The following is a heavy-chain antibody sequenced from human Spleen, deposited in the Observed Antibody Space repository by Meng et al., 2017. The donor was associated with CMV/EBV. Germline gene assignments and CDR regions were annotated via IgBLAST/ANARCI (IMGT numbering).Heavy chain of an antibody. CDR1: GFTFTSYA. CDR2: ISYDGNNK. CDR3: ARDPTDYSNYFYYFDY. D-gene: IGHD4-11*01. J-gene: IGHJ4*02. Sequence: GESLKISCAGSGFTFTSYAMHWVRQAPGKGLEWLAVISYDGNNKYYADSVKGRFSISRDNSKNTLYLQMNSLRAEDTAVYYCARDPTDYSNYFYYFDYWGQGTLVTVSS. V-gene: IGHV3-30-3*01.